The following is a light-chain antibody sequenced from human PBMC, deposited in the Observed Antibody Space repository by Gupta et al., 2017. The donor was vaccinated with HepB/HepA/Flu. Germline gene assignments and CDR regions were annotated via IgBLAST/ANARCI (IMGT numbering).Light chain of an antibody. J-gene: IGKJ4*01. CDR3: QQRSNWPPQGT. Sequence: EIVLTPSPATLSLSPGERATLSCRASQSVSSYLAWYQQKPGQAPRLLIYDASNRATGIPARFSGSGSGTDFTLTISSLEPEDFAVYYCQQRSNWPPQGTFGGGTKVEIK. CDR1: QSVSSY. CDR2: DAS. V-gene: IGKV3-11*01.